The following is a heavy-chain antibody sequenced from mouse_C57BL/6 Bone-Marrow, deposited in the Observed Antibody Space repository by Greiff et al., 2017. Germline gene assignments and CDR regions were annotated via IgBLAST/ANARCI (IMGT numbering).Heavy chain of an antibody. CDR1: GYTFTDYY. D-gene: IGHD1-1*01. CDR2: INPYNGGT. J-gene: IGHJ1*03. Sequence: EVQLQQSGPVLVKPGASVKMSCKASGYTFTDYYMNWVKQSHGKSLEWIGVINPYNGGTSYNQKFKGKATLTVYKSSSTAYMELNSLTSEDSAVYYCARPYYWNWYFDVWGTGTTVTVSS. CDR3: ARPYYWNWYFDV. V-gene: IGHV1-19*01.